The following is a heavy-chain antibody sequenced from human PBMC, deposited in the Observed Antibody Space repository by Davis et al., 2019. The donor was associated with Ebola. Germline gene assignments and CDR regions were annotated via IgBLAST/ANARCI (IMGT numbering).Heavy chain of an antibody. J-gene: IGHJ6*02. D-gene: IGHD3-10*01. V-gene: IGHV4-34*01. Sequence: SETLSLTCAVYGGSFSGYYWSWIRQPPGKGLEWIGKINHSGSTNYNPSLKSRVTISVDTSKNQFSLKLSSVTAADTAVYYCARDRITMVRGVPYYYYGMDVWGQGTTVTVSS. CDR2: INHSGST. CDR1: GGSFSGYY. CDR3: ARDRITMVRGVPYYYYGMDV.